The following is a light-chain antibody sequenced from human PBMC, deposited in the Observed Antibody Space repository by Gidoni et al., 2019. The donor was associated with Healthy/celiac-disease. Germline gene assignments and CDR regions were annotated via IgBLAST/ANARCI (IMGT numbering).Light chain of an antibody. CDR1: QSISSY. Sequence: DIQMTQSPSSLSASVGDRVTITCRASQSISSYLNWYQQKPGKAPKLLIYAASSLQSGVPSRFSGSGSGTDFTLTISSLQPEDFATYYCQQSYSTPRSVTFGGGTKLEIK. CDR3: QQSYSTPRSVT. CDR2: AAS. V-gene: IGKV1-39*01. J-gene: IGKJ4*01.